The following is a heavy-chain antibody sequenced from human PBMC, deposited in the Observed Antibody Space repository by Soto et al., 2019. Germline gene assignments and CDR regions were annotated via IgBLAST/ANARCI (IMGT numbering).Heavy chain of an antibody. D-gene: IGHD6-19*01. J-gene: IGHJ4*02. CDR2: IMPGSSHI. CDR3: AKEVGYSSGYDYFGY. V-gene: IGHV3-48*01. Sequence: GGSLRLSCAASGFSFSIYSMNWVRQAPGKGLEWVSYIMPGSSHIFYADSVKGRFTISRDNAKNSLYLQMNSLRAEDTAVYYCAKEVGYSSGYDYFGYWGQGTLVTLS. CDR1: GFSFSIYS.